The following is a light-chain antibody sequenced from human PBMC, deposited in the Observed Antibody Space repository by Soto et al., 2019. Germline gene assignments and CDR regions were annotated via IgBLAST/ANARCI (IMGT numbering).Light chain of an antibody. CDR3: SSYAGSNNRYV. CDR1: SSDVGGYNF. V-gene: IGLV2-8*01. Sequence: QSVLTQPPSASGSPGQSVTISCTGTSSDVGGYNFVSWYQQHPDKAPKLMIYEVTKRPSGVPDRFSGSKSGNTASLTVSGLQAEDEADYYCSSYAGSNNRYVFGTGTKLTV. CDR2: EVT. J-gene: IGLJ1*01.